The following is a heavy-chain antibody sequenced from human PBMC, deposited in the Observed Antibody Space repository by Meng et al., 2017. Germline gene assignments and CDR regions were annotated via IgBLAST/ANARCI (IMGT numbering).Heavy chain of an antibody. CDR2: MNPNSGNT. D-gene: IGHD6-13*01. CDR1: GYTFTSYD. CDR3: ARQYSSSWYWFDP. J-gene: IGHJ5*02. Sequence: QVQLVHVGAEVKKPGASVKVSCKASGYTFTSYDINWVRQATGQGLEWMGWMNPNSGNTGYAQKFQGRVTMTRNTSISTAYMELSSLRSEDTAVYYCARQYSSSWYWFDPWGQGTLVTVSS. V-gene: IGHV1-8*01.